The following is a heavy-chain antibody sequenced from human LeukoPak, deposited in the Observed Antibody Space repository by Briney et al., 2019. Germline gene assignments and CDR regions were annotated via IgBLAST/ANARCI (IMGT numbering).Heavy chain of an antibody. J-gene: IGHJ5*02. CDR2: IYYSGST. V-gene: IGHV4-39*01. Sequence: SETLSLTCTVSGGSISSSSYYWGWIRQPPGKGLEWIGSIYYSGSTYYNPSLKSRVTISVDTSKNQFSLKLSSVTAADTAVYYRARFSQGSWYTLKGNNWFDPWGQGTLVTVSS. D-gene: IGHD6-13*01. CDR1: GGSISSSSYY. CDR3: ARFSQGSWYTLKGNNWFDP.